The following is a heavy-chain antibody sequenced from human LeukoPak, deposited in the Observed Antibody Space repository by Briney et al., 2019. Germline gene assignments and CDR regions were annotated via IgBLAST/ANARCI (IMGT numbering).Heavy chain of an antibody. CDR2: TYYSGST. Sequence: SQTLSLTCTVSGGSVSSSTYYWGWIRQPPGKGLEWIGNTYYSGSTYYNPSLKSRVTMSVDTSNNQFSLKMHSVTAADTAVYFCARLSKGRFFDYIFDYWGQGTLVTVSS. CDR3: ARLSKGRFFDYIFDY. D-gene: IGHD3-9*01. CDR1: GGSVSSSTYY. J-gene: IGHJ4*02. V-gene: IGHV4-39*01.